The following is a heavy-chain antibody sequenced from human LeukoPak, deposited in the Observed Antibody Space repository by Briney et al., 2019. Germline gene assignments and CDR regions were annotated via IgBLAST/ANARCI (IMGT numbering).Heavy chain of an antibody. Sequence: PGGSLRLSCPASGFTFSSYWLSWLRQAPGKGLEWVANIKQDGSEKYYVDSVKGRFTISRDNSKNTLYLQMNSLRAEDTAVYYCARGPSGYHNTGGQGTLVTVSS. J-gene: IGHJ4*02. CDR1: GFTFSSYW. CDR2: IKQDGSEK. CDR3: ARGPSGYHNT. V-gene: IGHV3-7*01. D-gene: IGHD5-12*01.